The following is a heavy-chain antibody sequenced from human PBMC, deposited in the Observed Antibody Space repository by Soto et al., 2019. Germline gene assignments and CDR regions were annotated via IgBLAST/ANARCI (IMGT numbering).Heavy chain of an antibody. J-gene: IGHJ4*02. CDR2: ISASGGST. V-gene: IGHV3-23*01. Sequence: EVQLLESGGDLVQPGGSLRLSCAASGFTFSNYALNWVRQSPRKGLEWVSTISASGGSTSYADSVQGRFAVSRDKSKNTLYLHMNSLRAEDTAIYYCATDPRETWDTVKEAASEGYYFDYWGRGTLVTVSS. D-gene: IGHD1-26*01. CDR3: ATDPRETWDTVKEAASEGYYFDY. CDR1: GFTFSNYA.